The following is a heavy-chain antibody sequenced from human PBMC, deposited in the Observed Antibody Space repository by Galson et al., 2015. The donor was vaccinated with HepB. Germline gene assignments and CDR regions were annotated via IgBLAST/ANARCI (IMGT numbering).Heavy chain of an antibody. Sequence: SVKVSCKASGYTFTSYGISWVRQAPGQGLEWVGWISAYNGNTNYAQKLQGRVTMTTDTSTSTAYMELRSLRSDDTAVYYCARVGIEKDLGNRDFWYYDFWSGYFSSYDYWGQGTLVTVSS. D-gene: IGHD3-3*01. J-gene: IGHJ4*02. CDR1: GYTFTSYG. CDR2: ISAYNGNT. CDR3: ARVGIEKDLGNRDFWYYDFWSGYFSSYDY. V-gene: IGHV1-18*01.